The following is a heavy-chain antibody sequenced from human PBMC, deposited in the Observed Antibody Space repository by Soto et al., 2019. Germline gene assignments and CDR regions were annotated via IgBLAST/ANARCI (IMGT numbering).Heavy chain of an antibody. J-gene: IGHJ5*02. CDR3: ASSPWGSGPNWFDP. CDR1: GGSFSGYY. D-gene: IGHD2-15*01. V-gene: IGHV4-34*01. Sequence: QVQLQQWGAGLLKPSETLSLTCAVYGGSFSGYYWSWIRQPPGKGLAWNGEINHSGSTNYNPSLNSRVNISVDTSKNQFSLKLSSVTAADTAVYYCASSPWGSGPNWFDPWGQGTLVTVSS. CDR2: INHSGST.